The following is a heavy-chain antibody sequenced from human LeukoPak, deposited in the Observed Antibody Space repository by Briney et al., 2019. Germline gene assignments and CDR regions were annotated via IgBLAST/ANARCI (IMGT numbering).Heavy chain of an antibody. Sequence: GGSLRLSCAVSGLSFSNYAMMWLRQAPGKGLEWVSAISGSGGSTYYADSVKGRFTISRDNSKNTLYLQINSLRVEDTAVYFCARDRLLYLDYWGQGTPVTVSS. CDR1: GLSFSNYA. CDR2: ISGSGGST. D-gene: IGHD2-21*02. CDR3: ARDRLLYLDY. J-gene: IGHJ4*02. V-gene: IGHV3-23*01.